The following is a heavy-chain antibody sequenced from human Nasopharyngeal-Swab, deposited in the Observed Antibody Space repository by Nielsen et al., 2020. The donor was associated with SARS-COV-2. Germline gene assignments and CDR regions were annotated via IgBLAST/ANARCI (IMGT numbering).Heavy chain of an antibody. D-gene: IGHD6-19*01. Sequence: SETLSLTCTVSGGSISSSSSYWGWIRQPPGKGLEWIGSIYYSGSTYYNPSLKSRVIISVDTSKNQFSLKLSSVTAADTAVYYCARDYDRWLVFDYWGQGTLVTVSS. CDR3: ARDYDRWLVFDY. V-gene: IGHV4-39*07. J-gene: IGHJ4*02. CDR1: GGSISSSSSY. CDR2: IYYSGST.